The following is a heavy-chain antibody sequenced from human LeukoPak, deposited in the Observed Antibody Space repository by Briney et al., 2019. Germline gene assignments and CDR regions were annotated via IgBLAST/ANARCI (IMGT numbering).Heavy chain of an antibody. CDR3: ARAIVGATYDY. CDR1: GFTFRSYW. CDR2: INSDGSST. D-gene: IGHD1-26*01. V-gene: IGHV3-74*01. Sequence: GGTLRLSCAASGFTFRSYWMHWVRQAPGKGLVWVSRINSDGSSTSYADSVKGRFTISRDNAKNTLYLQMNSLRAEDTAVYYCARAIVGATYDYWGQGTLVTVSS. J-gene: IGHJ4*02.